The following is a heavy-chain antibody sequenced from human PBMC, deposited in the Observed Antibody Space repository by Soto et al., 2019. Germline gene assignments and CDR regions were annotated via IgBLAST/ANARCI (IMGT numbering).Heavy chain of an antibody. CDR3: VEGLTYEVSYYYYGMDV. J-gene: IGHJ6*02. Sequence: GRSLRLSCAASGFSLSTYLMSWVRQAPGKGREWVANTKQGGNEKFYVDSVKGRFTISRDNDKKSLYRQMDSLRVEDTAVYYCVEGLTYEVSYYYYGMDVWGQGTTVTVSS. CDR2: TKQGGNEK. D-gene: IGHD3-16*01. V-gene: IGHV3-7*01. CDR1: GFSLSTYL.